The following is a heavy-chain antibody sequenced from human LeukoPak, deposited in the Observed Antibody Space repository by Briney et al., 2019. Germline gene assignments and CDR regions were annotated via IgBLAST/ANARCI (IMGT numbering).Heavy chain of an antibody. Sequence: PTETLSLTCTVSGGSISSYCWSWIRQPAGKGLEWIGRIYTSGSTNYNPSLKSRVTMSVDTSKNQFSLKLSSVTAADTAVYYCAREGYYYGSGSYWVEYYYYYMDVWGKGTTVTVSS. CDR1: GGSISSYC. D-gene: IGHD3-10*01. V-gene: IGHV4-4*07. J-gene: IGHJ6*03. CDR2: IYTSGST. CDR3: AREGYYYGSGSYWVEYYYYYMDV.